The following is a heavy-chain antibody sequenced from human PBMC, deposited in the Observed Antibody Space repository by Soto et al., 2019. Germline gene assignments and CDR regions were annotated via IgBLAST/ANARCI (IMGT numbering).Heavy chain of an antibody. V-gene: IGHV4-31*03. Sequence: QVQLQESGPGLVKPSQTLSLTCTVSGGSISSGGYYWSWIRQHPGKGLEWIGYIYYSGSTYYNPSLQDRVTVSVDTSMTPYSQQMSPVPAADTAVFCCGSVGTPAAQGVRTAEVVSWGQGPQVAVSS. J-gene: IGHJ1*01. CDR1: GGSISSGGYY. D-gene: IGHD2-2*01. CDR3: GSVGTPAAQGVRTAEVVS. CDR2: IYYSGST.